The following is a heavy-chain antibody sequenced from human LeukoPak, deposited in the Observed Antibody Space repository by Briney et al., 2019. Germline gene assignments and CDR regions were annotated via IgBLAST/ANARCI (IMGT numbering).Heavy chain of an antibody. D-gene: IGHD3-10*01. J-gene: IGHJ5*02. CDR1: GYTFTGYY. V-gene: IGHV1-69*05. Sequence: SVKVSCKASGYTFTGYYMHWVRQAPGQGLEWMGRIIPIFGTANYAQKFQGRVTITTDESTSTAHMELSSLRSEDTAVYYCARVYYYGSGSYWNNWFDPWGQGTLVTVSS. CDR3: ARVYYYGSGSYWNNWFDP. CDR2: IIPIFGTA.